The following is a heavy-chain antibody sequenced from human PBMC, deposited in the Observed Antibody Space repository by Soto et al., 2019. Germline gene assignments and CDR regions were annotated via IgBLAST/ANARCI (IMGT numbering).Heavy chain of an antibody. J-gene: IGHJ6*02. CDR3: ARAGTGYCSGGSCYWYYGMDV. CDR1: GGTFSSYA. D-gene: IGHD2-15*01. Sequence: SVKVSCKASGGTFSSYAISWVRQAPGQGLEWMGGIIPIFGTANYAQKFQGRVTITADESTSTAYMELSSLRSEDTAVYYCARAGTGYCSGGSCYWYYGMDVWGQGTTVTSP. CDR2: IIPIFGTA. V-gene: IGHV1-69*13.